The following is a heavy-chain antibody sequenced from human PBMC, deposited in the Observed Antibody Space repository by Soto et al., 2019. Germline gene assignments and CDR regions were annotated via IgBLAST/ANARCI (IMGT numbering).Heavy chain of an antibody. CDR1: GGSISSYY. CDR2: ISYSGST. CDR3: AREGVSSSWYYYYGLDV. D-gene: IGHD6-13*01. J-gene: IGHJ6*02. V-gene: IGHV4-59*01. Sequence: SETLSLTCTVSGGSISSYYWSWIRQPPGKGLEWIGYISYSGSTNYNPSLKSRVTISVDTSKNQFSLKLGSVTAADTAVYYCAREGVSSSWYYYYGLDVWGQGTTVTVSS.